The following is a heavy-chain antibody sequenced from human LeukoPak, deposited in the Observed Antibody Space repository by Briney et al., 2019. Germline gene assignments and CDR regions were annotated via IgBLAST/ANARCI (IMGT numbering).Heavy chain of an antibody. J-gene: IGHJ4*02. CDR2: ISGGGSYT. V-gene: IGHV3-11*03. Sequence: GGSLRLSCAASGFNSSDDYMTWIRQAPGKGLEWVSYISGGGSYTGYADAVKGRFTISRDNAKNSLYLQMSSLRAEDTAVYYCARRGDTSGYYYFDYWGQGTLVTVSS. D-gene: IGHD3-22*01. CDR3: ARRGDTSGYYYFDY. CDR1: GFNSSDDY.